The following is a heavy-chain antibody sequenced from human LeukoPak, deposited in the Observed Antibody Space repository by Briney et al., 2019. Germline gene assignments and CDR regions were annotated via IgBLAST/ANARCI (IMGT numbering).Heavy chain of an antibody. J-gene: IGHJ4*02. CDR3: AKDRMVRGTMAPVY. D-gene: IGHD3-10*01. V-gene: IGHV3-30*18. CDR2: ISYDGSNK. CDR1: GFTFSSYG. Sequence: GGSLRLSCAASGFTFSSYGMHWVRQAPGKGLEWVAVISYDGSNKYYADSVKGRFTIYRDNSKNTLYLQMNSLRAEDTAVYYCAKDRMVRGTMAPVYWGQGTLVTVSS.